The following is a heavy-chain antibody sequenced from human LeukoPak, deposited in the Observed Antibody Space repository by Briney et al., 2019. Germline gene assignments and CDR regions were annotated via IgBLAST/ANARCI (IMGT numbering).Heavy chain of an antibody. CDR1: GFTFSSHA. Sequence: GGSLGLSCAASGFTFSSHAMSWVRQAPGKGLEWVSRISSGGGTADYTDSVKGRFTISRDTSKNTLYLQMNSLRAEDTAVYYCAKDRSGSGYFDYWGQGTLVTVSS. V-gene: IGHV3-23*01. D-gene: IGHD3-10*01. J-gene: IGHJ4*02. CDR3: AKDRSGSGYFDY. CDR2: ISSGGGTA.